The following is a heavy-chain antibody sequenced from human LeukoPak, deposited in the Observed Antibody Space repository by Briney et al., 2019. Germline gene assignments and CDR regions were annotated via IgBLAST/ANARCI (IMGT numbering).Heavy chain of an antibody. Sequence: PSETLSLTCTVSGGSISSYYWSWIRQPPGKGLEWMGYIYTSGSTNYKPSLKSRVTISVDTSKNQFSLKLSSVTAAATAVYYCARVSLERRYYYYGMDVWGQGTTVTVSS. CDR3: ARVSLERRYYYYGMDV. D-gene: IGHD1-1*01. CDR2: IYTSGST. CDR1: GGSISSYY. J-gene: IGHJ6*02. V-gene: IGHV4-4*09.